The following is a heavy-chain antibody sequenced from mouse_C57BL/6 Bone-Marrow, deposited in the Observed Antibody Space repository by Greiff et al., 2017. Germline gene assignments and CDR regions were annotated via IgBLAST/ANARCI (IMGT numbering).Heavy chain of an antibody. Sequence: VQLQQSGPELVKPGASVKISCKASGYAFSSSWMNWVKQRPGKGLEWIGRIYPGDGDTNYNGKFKGKATLTADKSSSTAYMQLSSLTSEDSAVYFCARGHYGSSYWYIDVWGTGTTVTVSS. D-gene: IGHD1-1*01. J-gene: IGHJ1*03. CDR1: GYAFSSSW. CDR2: IYPGDGDT. V-gene: IGHV1-82*01. CDR3: ARGHYGSSYWYIDV.